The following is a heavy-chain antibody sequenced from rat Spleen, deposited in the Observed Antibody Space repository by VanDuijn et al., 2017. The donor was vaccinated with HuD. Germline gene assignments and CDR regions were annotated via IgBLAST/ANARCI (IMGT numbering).Heavy chain of an antibody. Sequence: EVQLVETGGGLVQPGRSLKLSCVVSGFTFSSYWMYWIRQAPGKGLEWVSSINTDGGSTYYPDSVKGRFTISRDNAENTVYLQMNSLRSEDTATYYCASLGAGFDYWGQGVMVTVSS. V-gene: IGHV5-58*01. CDR1: GFTFSSYW. D-gene: IGHD5-1*01. CDR3: ASLGAGFDY. CDR2: INTDGGST. J-gene: IGHJ2*01.